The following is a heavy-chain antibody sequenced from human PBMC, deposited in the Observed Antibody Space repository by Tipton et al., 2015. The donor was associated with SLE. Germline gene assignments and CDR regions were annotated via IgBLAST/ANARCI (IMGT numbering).Heavy chain of an antibody. CDR3: ARGRLVRGVIIRLNYYYYYMDV. D-gene: IGHD3-10*01. CDR1: GGSFSDYY. V-gene: IGHV4-34*01. CDR2: IDHSGST. J-gene: IGHJ6*03. Sequence: TLSLTCGVSGGSFSDYYWNWIRQSPGKGLEWIGEIDHSGSTNYNPSLRSRVTISADTSKNQLSLKLSSVTAADTAVYYCARGRLVRGVIIRLNYYYYYMDVWGTGTTVTVSS.